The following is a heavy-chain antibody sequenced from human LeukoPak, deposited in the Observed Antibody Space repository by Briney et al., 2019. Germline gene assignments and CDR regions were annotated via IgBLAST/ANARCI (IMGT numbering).Heavy chain of an antibody. J-gene: IGHJ4*02. Sequence: GGSLRRYCAASGFTFSSYAMSWVRQAPGNGLEWVSAISGSGGSTYYADSVKGRFTISRDNTKNTLYLQMNSLRAEDTAVYYCANWIAVAGTFHFDCWGQGTLVTVSS. D-gene: IGHD6-19*01. CDR1: GFTFSSYA. V-gene: IGHV3-23*01. CDR2: ISGSGGST. CDR3: ANWIAVAGTFHFDC.